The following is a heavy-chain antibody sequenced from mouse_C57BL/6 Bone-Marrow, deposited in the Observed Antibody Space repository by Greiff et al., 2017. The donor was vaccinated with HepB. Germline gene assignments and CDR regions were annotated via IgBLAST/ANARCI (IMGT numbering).Heavy chain of an antibody. Sequence: VNLVESGPGLVAPSQSLSITCTVSGFSLTSYAISWVRQPPGKGLEWLGVIWTGGGTNYNSALKSRLSISKDNSKSQVFLKMNSLQTDDTARYYCARLALWLRRRRSGYFDYWGQGTTLTVSS. D-gene: IGHD2-2*01. J-gene: IGHJ2*01. CDR1: GFSLTSYA. CDR2: IWTGGGT. V-gene: IGHV2-9-1*01. CDR3: ARLALWLRRRRSGYFDY.